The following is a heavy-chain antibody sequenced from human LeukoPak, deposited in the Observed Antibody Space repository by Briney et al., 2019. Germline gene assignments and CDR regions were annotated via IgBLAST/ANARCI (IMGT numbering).Heavy chain of an antibody. D-gene: IGHD3-3*01. Sequence: GGSLRLSCAASGFTFSSYWMNWVRQAPGKGLVWVSRITSDGSSTTYADSVKGRFSISRDNAKNTLYLQMNSLRVEDTAVYYCARGWNYGDYWGQGTLVTVSS. CDR2: ITSDGSST. V-gene: IGHV3-74*01. CDR1: GFTFSSYW. CDR3: ARGWNYGDY. J-gene: IGHJ4*02.